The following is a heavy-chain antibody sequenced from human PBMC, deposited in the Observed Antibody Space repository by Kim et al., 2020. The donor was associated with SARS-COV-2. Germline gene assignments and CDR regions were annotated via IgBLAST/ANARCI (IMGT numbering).Heavy chain of an antibody. Sequence: SETLSLTCTVSGGSISSSSYYWGWIRQPPGKGLEWIGSIYYSGSTYYNPSLKSRVTISVDTSKNQFSLKLSSVTAADTAVYYCARAGRITMIVGGFFFDYWGQGTLVTVSS. J-gene: IGHJ4*02. CDR1: GGSISSSSYY. CDR2: IYYSGST. D-gene: IGHD3-22*01. V-gene: IGHV4-39*07. CDR3: ARAGRITMIVGGFFFDY.